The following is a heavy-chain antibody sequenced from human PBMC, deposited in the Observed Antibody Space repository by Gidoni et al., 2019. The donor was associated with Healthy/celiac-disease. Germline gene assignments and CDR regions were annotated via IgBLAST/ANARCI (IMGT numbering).Heavy chain of an antibody. CDR3: ARLPTYYYDSSGLAWFDP. CDR2: IYPGDSDT. J-gene: IGHJ5*02. CDR1: GYSFTSYW. V-gene: IGHV5-51*01. Sequence: EVQLVQSGAEVKKPGESLTISCKGSGYSFTSYWSGWVRQMPGKGLEWMGIIYPGDSDTIYSPSVQGQVTISADKSISTAYLQWSSLKASDTAMYYCARLPTYYYDSSGLAWFDPWGQGTLVTVSS. D-gene: IGHD3-22*01.